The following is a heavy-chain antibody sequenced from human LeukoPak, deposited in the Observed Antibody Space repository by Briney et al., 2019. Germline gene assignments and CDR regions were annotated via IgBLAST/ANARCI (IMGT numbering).Heavy chain of an antibody. CDR2: IKRKTDGGTT. V-gene: IGHV3-15*01. J-gene: IGHJ4*02. D-gene: IGHD4-17*01. CDR1: GFTFTDVW. CDR3: TAPLDYGEYYFDN. Sequence: GGSLRLSCAASGFTFTDVWMTWVRQAPGKGLEWVGRIKRKTDGGTTDYAAPVKGRFTISRDDSQKTLYLQMNSLNTEDTGVYYCTAPLDYGEYYFDNWGQGTLVTVSS.